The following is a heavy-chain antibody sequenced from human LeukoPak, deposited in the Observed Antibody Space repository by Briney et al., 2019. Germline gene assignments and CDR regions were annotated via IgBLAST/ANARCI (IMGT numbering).Heavy chain of an antibody. CDR2: INSDGSST. J-gene: IGHJ4*02. CDR3: ASGYSYGFLFEY. CDR1: GFTFSSHW. D-gene: IGHD5-18*01. Sequence: PGGSLRLSCAASGFTFSSHWMHWVRQAPGKGLVWVSRINSDGSSTSYADSVKGRFTISRDNAKNTLYLQMNNLRAEDTAVYYCASGYSYGFLFEYWGQGTLVTVSS. V-gene: IGHV3-74*01.